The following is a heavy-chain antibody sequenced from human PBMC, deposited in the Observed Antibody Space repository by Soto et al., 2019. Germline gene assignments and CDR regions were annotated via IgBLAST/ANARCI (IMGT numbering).Heavy chain of an antibody. J-gene: IGHJ6*02. CDR3: ARHRGSPGSYFGMDV. Sequence: GESLKISCKGSGYSFTSYWINWVRQMPGKGLEWMGVIYPGDSETRYSPSFQGQVTISADKFINTAYVQWRSLKASDTAVYYCARHRGSPGSYFGMDVWGQGTTVTVSS. CDR2: IYPGDSET. CDR1: GYSFTSYW. D-gene: IGHD5-12*01. V-gene: IGHV5-51*01.